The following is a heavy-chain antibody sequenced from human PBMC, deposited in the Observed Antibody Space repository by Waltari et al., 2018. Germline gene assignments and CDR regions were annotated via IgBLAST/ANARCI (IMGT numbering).Heavy chain of an antibody. CDR2: ISDGGGII. D-gene: IGHD7-27*01. V-gene: IGHV3-23*01. J-gene: IGHJ4*02. Sequence: EVQLLESVGGLVQPGGSLRLSCAASGFTFSTYVMNWVRQAPGKGLEWVSSISDGGGIINYADSVKGRFTISRDNSKNTLYLQMNSLRADDTAVYYCARGSGVDSWGQGTLVTISS. CDR1: GFTFSTYV. CDR3: ARGSGVDS.